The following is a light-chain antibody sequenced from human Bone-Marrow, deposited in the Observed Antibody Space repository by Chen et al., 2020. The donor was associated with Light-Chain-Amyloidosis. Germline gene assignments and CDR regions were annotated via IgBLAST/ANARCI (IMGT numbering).Light chain of an antibody. CDR1: NIGSKS. CDR3: QVWDSGSHHYV. CDR2: DDS. V-gene: IGLV3-21*02. Sequence: SYVLTQPPSVSVAPGRTATITCGGNNIGSKSVHWYQQKPGQAPVLVVYDDSDRRSGIPERFSGSNSGNTATLTISRVEAGDEADYYGQVWDSGSHHYVFGTGAKVTVL. J-gene: IGLJ1*01.